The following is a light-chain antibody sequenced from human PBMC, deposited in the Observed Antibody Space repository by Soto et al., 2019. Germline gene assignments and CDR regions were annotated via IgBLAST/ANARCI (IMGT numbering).Light chain of an antibody. V-gene: IGKV3-11*01. CDR2: AAS. Sequence: EIVLTQSPATLSLSPGERATLSCRASQSVSSYLAWYQQKPGQAPRLLIYAASNRATGIPARFSGSGSGTDFTLTISSLEPEDFAVYYCQQRSNWPLTFVGGTKVEIK. CDR3: QQRSNWPLT. J-gene: IGKJ4*01. CDR1: QSVSSY.